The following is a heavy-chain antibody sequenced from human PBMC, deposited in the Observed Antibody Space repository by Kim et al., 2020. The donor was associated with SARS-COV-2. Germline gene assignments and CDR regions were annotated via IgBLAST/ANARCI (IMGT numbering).Heavy chain of an antibody. V-gene: IGHV3-23*01. CDR3: AKATINRIITTALKK. Sequence: GGSLRLSCAASGFTFSSYAMSWVRQAPGKGLEWVSAISGSGGSTYYADSVKGRFTISRDNSKNTLYLQMNSLRAEDTAVYYCAKATINRIITTALKKWGQGTLVTVSS. D-gene: IGHD3-22*01. J-gene: IGHJ4*02. CDR1: GFTFSSYA. CDR2: ISGSGGST.